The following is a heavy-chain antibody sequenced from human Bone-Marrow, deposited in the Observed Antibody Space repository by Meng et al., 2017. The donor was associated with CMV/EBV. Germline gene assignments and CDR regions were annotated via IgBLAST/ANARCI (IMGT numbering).Heavy chain of an antibody. V-gene: IGHV1-69*04. CDR3: AREDSSGYYPI. CDR2: IIPILGIA. D-gene: IGHD3-22*01. Sequence: SVKVSCKASGGTFSSYTISWVRQAPGQGLEWMGRIIPILGIANYAQKFQGRVTITADKSTSTAYMELSSLRSDDTAVYYCAREDSSGYYPIWGQGTMVTVSS. CDR1: GGTFSSYT. J-gene: IGHJ3*02.